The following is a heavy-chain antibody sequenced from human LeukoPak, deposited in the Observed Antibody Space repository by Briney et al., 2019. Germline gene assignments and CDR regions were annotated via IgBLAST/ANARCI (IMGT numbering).Heavy chain of an antibody. V-gene: IGHV3-15*01. D-gene: IGHD1-26*01. Sequence: PGGSLRLSCAASGFTFSNAWMSWVRQAPGKGLEWVGRIKSKTDGGTTDYAAPVKGRFTISRDDSKNTLYLQMNSLKTEDTAVYFCTTDRLLRVGPNNWFDPWGQGTLVTVSS. CDR1: GFTFSNAW. CDR3: TTDRLLRVGPNNWFDP. CDR2: IKSKTDGGTT. J-gene: IGHJ5*02.